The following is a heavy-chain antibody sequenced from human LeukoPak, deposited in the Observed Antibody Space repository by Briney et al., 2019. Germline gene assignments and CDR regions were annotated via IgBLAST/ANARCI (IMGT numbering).Heavy chain of an antibody. Sequence: PGGSLRLSCAASGFSLSSYGMHWVRQAPGKGLEWVAIIWYDGSNKYYADSVKGRFTISRDNSKNTLYLQMNSLRAEETAVYYCERENLRMVGHFDYWGQGTLVTVSS. V-gene: IGHV3-33*01. J-gene: IGHJ4*02. CDR1: GFSLSSYG. D-gene: IGHD2-15*01. CDR2: IWYDGSNK. CDR3: ERENLRMVGHFDY.